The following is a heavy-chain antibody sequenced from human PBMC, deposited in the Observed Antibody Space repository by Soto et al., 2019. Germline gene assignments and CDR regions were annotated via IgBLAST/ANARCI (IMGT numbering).Heavy chain of an antibody. V-gene: IGHV3-15*07. J-gene: IGHJ4*02. D-gene: IGHD6-19*01. CDR2: IKSKTDGGTT. CDR1: GFTFSNAW. CDR3: TTGIAVAGSQSDY. Sequence: PGGSLRLCCAASGFTFSNAWMNWVRQAPGKGLEWVGRIKSKTDGGTTDYAAPVKGRFTISRDDSKNTLYLQMNSLKTEDTAVYYCTTGIAVAGSQSDYWGQGTLVTVSS.